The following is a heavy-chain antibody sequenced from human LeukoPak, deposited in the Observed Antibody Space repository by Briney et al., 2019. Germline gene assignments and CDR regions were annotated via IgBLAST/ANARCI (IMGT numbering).Heavy chain of an antibody. V-gene: IGHV3-21*01. CDR2: ISSDSKYI. Sequence: PGGSLRLSCAASGFTFNTYSMNWVRQAPGKGLEWVSSISSDSKYIYYTDSLKGRFFISRDNAKNSLYLQMNSLRVEDTAVYYCARGDAGDSYYKTYWGRGTLVTVSS. CDR3: ARGDAGDSYYKTY. CDR1: GFTFNTYS. D-gene: IGHD4-11*01. J-gene: IGHJ4*02.